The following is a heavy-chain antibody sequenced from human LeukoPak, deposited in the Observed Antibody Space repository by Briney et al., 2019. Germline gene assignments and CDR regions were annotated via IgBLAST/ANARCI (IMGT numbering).Heavy chain of an antibody. V-gene: IGHV4-30-2*01. CDR1: GGSISSGGYS. CDR2: IYHSGST. CDR3: ARDKAGTIDY. D-gene: IGHD6-19*01. J-gene: IGHJ4*02. Sequence: SETLSFTCAVSGGSISSGGYSWSWIRQPPGKGLEWIGYIYHSGSTYYNPSLKSRVTISVDRSKNQFSLKLSSVTAADTAVYYCARDKAGTIDYWGQGTLVTVSS.